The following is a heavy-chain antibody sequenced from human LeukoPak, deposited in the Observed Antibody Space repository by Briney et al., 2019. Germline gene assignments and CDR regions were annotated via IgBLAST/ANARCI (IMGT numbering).Heavy chain of an antibody. CDR2: IYYSGST. CDR1: GGSISSSSYY. Sequence: PSETLSLTCTVSGGSISSSSYYWGWIRQPPGKGLEWIGSIYYSGSTYYNPSLKSRVTISVDTSKNQFSLKLSSVTAADTAVYYCATNTMVRGDPRAGFDYWGQGTLVTVSS. D-gene: IGHD3-10*01. CDR3: ATNTMVRGDPRAGFDY. V-gene: IGHV4-39*01. J-gene: IGHJ4*02.